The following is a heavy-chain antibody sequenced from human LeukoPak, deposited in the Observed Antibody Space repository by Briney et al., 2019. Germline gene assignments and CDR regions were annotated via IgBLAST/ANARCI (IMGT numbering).Heavy chain of an antibody. V-gene: IGHV3-48*03. CDR3: AKRAVVIRVILVGFHKEAYYFDS. Sequence: GGSLRLSCAASGFTFGLYEMNWVRQAPGKGLEWVSYITNSGTTVYYADSVKGRSTISRDNPRNTLYLQMNSLRAEDTAVYFCAKRAVVIRVILVGFHKEAYYFDSWGQGALVTVSS. CDR1: GFTFGLYE. CDR2: ITNSGTTV. D-gene: IGHD3-22*01. J-gene: IGHJ4*02.